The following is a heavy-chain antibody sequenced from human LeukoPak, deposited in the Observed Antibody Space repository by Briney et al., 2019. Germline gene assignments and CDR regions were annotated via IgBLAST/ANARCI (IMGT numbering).Heavy chain of an antibody. Sequence: SVKVSCKASGGTFSSYAISWVRQAPGQGLEWMGGIIPIFGTANYAQKFQGRVTITTDESTSTAYMELSSLRSEDTAVYYCARAPMWEWDGPAGFDYWGQGTLVTVSS. J-gene: IGHJ4*02. CDR1: GGTFSSYA. CDR3: ARAPMWEWDGPAGFDY. D-gene: IGHD1-26*01. V-gene: IGHV1-69*05. CDR2: IIPIFGTA.